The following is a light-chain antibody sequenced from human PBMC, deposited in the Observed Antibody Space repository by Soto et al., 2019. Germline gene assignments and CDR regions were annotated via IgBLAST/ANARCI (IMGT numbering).Light chain of an antibody. Sequence: AIQMTQSPTSLSASVGDRVTITCRARQDIRNDLGWYQQKPGKAPQLLIYAASTLQSGVPSRFGGSGSGTDFTLTISSLQPEDFATYYCLQDYNYPRTFGQGTKVEIK. CDR1: QDIRND. V-gene: IGKV1-6*01. CDR2: AAS. CDR3: LQDYNYPRT. J-gene: IGKJ1*01.